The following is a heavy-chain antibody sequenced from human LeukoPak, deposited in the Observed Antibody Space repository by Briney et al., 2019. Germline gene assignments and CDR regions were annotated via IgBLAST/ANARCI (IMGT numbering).Heavy chain of an antibody. D-gene: IGHD3-3*01. CDR3: ARGIQYYDFWSGEAGGRRFWFDP. CDR2: IYYSGST. CDR1: GGSFSGYY. J-gene: IGHJ5*02. V-gene: IGHV4-34*01. Sequence: PSETLSLTCAVYGGSFSGYYWSWIRQPPGKGLEWIGSIYYSGSTYYNPSLKSRVTISVDTSKNQFSLKLSSVTAADTAVYYCARGIQYYDFWSGEAGGRRFWFDPWGQGTLVTVSS.